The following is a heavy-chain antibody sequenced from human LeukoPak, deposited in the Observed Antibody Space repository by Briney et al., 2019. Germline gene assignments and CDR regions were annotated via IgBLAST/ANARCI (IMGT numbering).Heavy chain of an antibody. Sequence: PGGSLRLSCTASGFSFRSYAMHWVRQAPGKGLEYVSAISRSGNTTYYADSVKGRFTVSRDNSKKTQFLQMSDLRPEDTAVYYCATPGSSWGQGSLVIVSS. D-gene: IGHD6-13*01. V-gene: IGHV3-64*02. CDR2: ISRSGNTT. J-gene: IGHJ4*02. CDR3: ATPGSS. CDR1: GFSFRSYA.